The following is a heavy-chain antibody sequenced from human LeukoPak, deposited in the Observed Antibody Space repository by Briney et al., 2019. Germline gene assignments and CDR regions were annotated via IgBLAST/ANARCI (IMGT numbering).Heavy chain of an antibody. CDR1: GFTFDYYA. V-gene: IGHV3-23*01. CDR3: AKGIDILTAYLDY. CDR2: ISGSGGNT. D-gene: IGHD3-9*01. J-gene: IGHJ4*02. Sequence: GGSLRLSCAASGFTFDYYAMYCVRQAPGKGLEWVSAISGSGGNTYYADSVEGRFTISRDNSKNTVYLQMNSLRTEDTAVYYCAKGIDILTAYLDYWGQGTLVTVSS.